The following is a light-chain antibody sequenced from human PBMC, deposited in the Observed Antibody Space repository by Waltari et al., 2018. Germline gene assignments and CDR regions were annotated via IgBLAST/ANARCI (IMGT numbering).Light chain of an antibody. CDR3: LQDSYKPYS. J-gene: IGKJ2*03. CDR2: AIS. Sequence: AVQMTQSPSSLSASVGDRVSITCRASRGVGSDLSWYQQKAGTAPKLLIYAISTLQSGVPSRFSGSGSATDFTLTISNLQPEDFVTYYCLQDSYKPYSFGPGTKLEIK. CDR1: RGVGSD. V-gene: IGKV1-6*01.